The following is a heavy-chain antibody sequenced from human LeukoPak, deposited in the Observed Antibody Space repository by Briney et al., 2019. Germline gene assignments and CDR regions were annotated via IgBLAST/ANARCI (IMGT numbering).Heavy chain of an antibody. CDR1: GFTFSSYA. J-gene: IGHJ4*02. Sequence: PGGSLRLSCAASGFTFSSYAMSWVRQAPGKGLEWVSVISGSGDNTYYADSVKGRLTISRDNSKNTLYLQMNSLRAEDTAVYYCAGEDTVTTNFDYWGQGTLVTVSS. CDR2: ISGSGDNT. CDR3: AGEDTVTTNFDY. V-gene: IGHV3-23*01. D-gene: IGHD4-17*01.